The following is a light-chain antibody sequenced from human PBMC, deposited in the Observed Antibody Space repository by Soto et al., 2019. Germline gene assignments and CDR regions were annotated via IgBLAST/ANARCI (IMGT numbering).Light chain of an antibody. CDR1: QSVSGS. V-gene: IGKV3-11*01. CDR2: DAS. J-gene: IGKJ4*01. CDR3: QEGTYWPA. Sequence: EILFTQSPAILSLSPGEKATLSCRASQSVSGSLGWYQQKPGQAPRLIIYDASVRATGIPARLSGSGSGTDFTLTIRSLEPEDFAVYYCQEGTYWPAFGGGTKVDIK.